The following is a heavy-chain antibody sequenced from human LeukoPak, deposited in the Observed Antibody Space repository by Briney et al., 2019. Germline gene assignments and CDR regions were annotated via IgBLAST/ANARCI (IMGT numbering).Heavy chain of an antibody. Sequence: PSETLSLTCAVSGYSITTSFYWGWIRQPPGKGLEWIGIIHHSGYTYYNPSLKSRVTMSLNTSKSQFSLHLSSVTAADTALYYCARASNSGYYYFDYWGQGTLVTVSS. CDR1: GYSITTSFY. J-gene: IGHJ4*02. V-gene: IGHV4-38-2*01. CDR2: IHHSGYT. CDR3: ARASNSGYYYFDY. D-gene: IGHD3-22*01.